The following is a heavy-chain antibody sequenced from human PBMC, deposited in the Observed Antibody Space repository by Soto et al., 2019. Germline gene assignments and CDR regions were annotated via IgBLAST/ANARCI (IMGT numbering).Heavy chain of an antibody. CDR3: AKETYYYGSGSYRHYYFDY. CDR2: ISGSGGST. Sequence: GGSLRLSCAASGFTFSSYAMSWVRQAPGKGLEWVSAISGSGGSTYYADSVKGRFTISRDNSKNTLYLQMNSLRAEDTAVYYCAKETYYYGSGSYRHYYFDYWGQGTLVTVSS. J-gene: IGHJ4*01. CDR1: GFTFSSYA. V-gene: IGHV3-23*01. D-gene: IGHD3-10*01.